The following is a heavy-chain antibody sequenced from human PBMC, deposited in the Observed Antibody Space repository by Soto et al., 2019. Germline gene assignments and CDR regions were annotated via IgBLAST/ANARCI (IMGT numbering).Heavy chain of an antibody. CDR2: IKQDGSEK. Sequence: PGGSLRLSCAASGFTFSSYWMSWVRQAPGKGLEGVANIKQDGSEKYYVDSVKGRFTISRDNAKNALYLQMNSLRAEDTAVYYCAKDPFPGEWLLSPYYYYYMDVWGKGATVTVSS. CDR3: AKDPFPGEWLLSPYYYYYMDV. V-gene: IGHV3-7*01. D-gene: IGHD3-3*01. CDR1: GFTFSSYW. J-gene: IGHJ6*03.